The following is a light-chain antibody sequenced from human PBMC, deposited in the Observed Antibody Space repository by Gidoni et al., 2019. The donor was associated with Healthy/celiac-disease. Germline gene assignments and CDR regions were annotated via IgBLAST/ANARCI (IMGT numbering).Light chain of an antibody. CDR2: WAS. CDR3: QQYYSTPPFT. Sequence: DIVMTQSPDSLAVSLGERATINCMSSQSVLYSSNNKNYLAWYQQKPGQPPKLLIYWASTRESGVPDRFSGSGSGTDFTLTISSLQAEDVAVYYCQQYYSTPPFTFGPGTKVDIK. J-gene: IGKJ3*01. CDR1: QSVLYSSNNKNY. V-gene: IGKV4-1*01.